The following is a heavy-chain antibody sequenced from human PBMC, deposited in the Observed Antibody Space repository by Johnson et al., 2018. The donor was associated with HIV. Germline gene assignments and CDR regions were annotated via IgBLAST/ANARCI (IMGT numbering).Heavy chain of an antibody. Sequence: EVQLVESGGGLVQPGGSLRLSCAASGFTLRSYSMIWVRQAPGKGLEWVANINQDGGEKYYVDSVKGRFTVSRDNAKNSLYLQMNSLRAEDTAVYYCARVVGFSSPDIDCFAITTTCYCYGFDIWGQGTMVTVSS. D-gene: IGHD3-16*01. V-gene: IGHV3-7*01. CDR3: ARVVGFSSPDIDCFAITTTCYCYGFDI. J-gene: IGHJ3*02. CDR1: GFTLRSYS. CDR2: INQDGGEK.